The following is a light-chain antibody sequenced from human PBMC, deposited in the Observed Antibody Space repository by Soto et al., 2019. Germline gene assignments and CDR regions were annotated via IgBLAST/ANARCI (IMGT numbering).Light chain of an antibody. CDR1: QSVSSN. J-gene: IGKJ1*01. V-gene: IGKV3-15*01. CDR2: GAS. Sequence: EIVMTQSPATLSVSPGERATLSCRASQSVSSNLAWYQQKPGQAPRLLIYGASTRATGIPARFSGSGSGTEFPLTISRLQSEDFAVYYCQQYNNWPQTFGQGTKVEI. CDR3: QQYNNWPQT.